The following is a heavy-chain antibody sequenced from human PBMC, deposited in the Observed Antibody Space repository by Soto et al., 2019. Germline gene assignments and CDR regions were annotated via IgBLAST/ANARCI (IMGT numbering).Heavy chain of an antibody. CDR1: GFTFSSYA. J-gene: IGHJ4*02. Sequence: QVQLVESGGGVVQPGRCLRLSCAASGFTFSSYAMHWVRQAPGNGLEWVAVISYDGSTKYYADSVKGRFSISRDNYKNTLYLQMNSLRAGDTAVYYCAGSMVRGVIYSTYWGQGALGTVS. CDR2: ISYDGSTK. V-gene: IGHV3-30-3*01. CDR3: AGSMVRGVIYSTY. D-gene: IGHD3-10*01.